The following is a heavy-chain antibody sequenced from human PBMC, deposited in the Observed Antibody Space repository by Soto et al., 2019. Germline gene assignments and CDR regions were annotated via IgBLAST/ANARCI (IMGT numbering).Heavy chain of an antibody. CDR3: ARLSGSSNGVDY. J-gene: IGHJ4*01. D-gene: IGHD1-26*01. CDR1: GGTFSSYA. V-gene: IGHV1-18*01. CDR2: ISAYNGNT. Sequence: GPAGKGSWKASGGTFSSYAISWGRQAPGQGLEGMGWISAYNGNTNSAQKLQGRVTMTTDTSTSTAYMELRCLRSDDKAVYSCARLSGSSNGVDYWG.